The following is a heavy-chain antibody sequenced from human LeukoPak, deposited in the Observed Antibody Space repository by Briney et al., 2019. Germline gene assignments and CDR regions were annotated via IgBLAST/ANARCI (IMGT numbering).Heavy chain of an antibody. D-gene: IGHD2-21*02. Sequence: GGPLRFSGAVSGFTVSHYYLSWIRQAPGKGLAWVSVIYTGGRTEYADSVKGRFTISRDISKNTLFLEMNSLRAEDTALYYCTRGQSYCGADCYSDWGQGTLVTVSS. CDR2: IYTGGRT. V-gene: IGHV3-66*01. J-gene: IGHJ4*02. CDR3: TRGQSYCGADCYSD. CDR1: GFTVSHYY.